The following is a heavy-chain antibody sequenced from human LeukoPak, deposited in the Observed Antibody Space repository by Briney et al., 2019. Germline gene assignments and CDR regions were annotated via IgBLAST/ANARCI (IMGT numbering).Heavy chain of an antibody. D-gene: IGHD3-22*01. V-gene: IGHV4-61*03. CDR3: ARLLDYDSSGDPDTFDI. Sequence: PSETLSLTCTVSGGSVNSHSSHYWSWIRQPPEKGLDWIGFIHYSGRTKYNPSLQSRFTISLDTSKNRFSLQLSFVMAADTAVYYCARLLDYDSSGDPDTFDIWGQGTMVTVSS. CDR2: IHYSGRT. J-gene: IGHJ3*02. CDR1: GGSVNSHSSHY.